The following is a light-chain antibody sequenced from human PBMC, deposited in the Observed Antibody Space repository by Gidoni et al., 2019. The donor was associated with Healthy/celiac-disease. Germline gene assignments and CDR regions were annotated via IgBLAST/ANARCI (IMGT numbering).Light chain of an antibody. J-gene: IGKJ4*01. CDR1: QSVSSY. CDR2: DAS. CDR3: QQRSNWPPLT. V-gene: IGKV3-11*01. Sequence: PPERATLSCRASQSVSSYLAWYQQKPGQAPRLLIYDASNRATGIPARFSGSGSGTDFTLTISSLEPEDFAVYYCQQRSNWPPLTFXGXTKVEIK.